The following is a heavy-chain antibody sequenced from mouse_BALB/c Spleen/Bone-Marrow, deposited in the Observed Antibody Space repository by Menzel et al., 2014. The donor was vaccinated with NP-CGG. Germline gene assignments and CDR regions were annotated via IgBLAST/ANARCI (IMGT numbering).Heavy chain of an antibody. J-gene: IGHJ4*01. Sequence: VKVVESGAELAIPGASVKMSCKASGYTFTSYWMHWVKQRPGQGLERIGYINPSTGYTEYNQKFKDKATLTADKSSSTAYMQLSSLTSEDSAVYYCARMGVWGWGQGTSVTVSS. CDR3: ARMGVWG. CDR1: GYTFTSYW. D-gene: IGHD2-10*02. V-gene: IGHV1-4*01. CDR2: INPSTGYT.